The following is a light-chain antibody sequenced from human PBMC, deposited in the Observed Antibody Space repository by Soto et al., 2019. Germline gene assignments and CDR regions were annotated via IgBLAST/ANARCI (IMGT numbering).Light chain of an antibody. V-gene: IGKV3-20*01. CDR1: QSLASNY. CDR2: GSS. J-gene: IGKJ1*01. Sequence: EIVLTQSPGTLSLSPGERATLSCRASQSLASNYLAWYQQKPGQAPRLLLYGSSTRATGIPDRFSGSGSGTDFTLTISRLEPEDFAVYYCQHYRSSWTFGQGTKVEIK. CDR3: QHYRSSWT.